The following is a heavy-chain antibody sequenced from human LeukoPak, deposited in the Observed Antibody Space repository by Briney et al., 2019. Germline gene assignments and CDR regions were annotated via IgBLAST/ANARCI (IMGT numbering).Heavy chain of an antibody. CDR1: GYTFTGYY. J-gene: IGHJ3*02. D-gene: IGHD6-13*01. CDR2: INPNSGGT. CDR3: AREWGIAAAGDAFDI. V-gene: IGHV1-2*02. Sequence: ASVKVSCKASGYTFTGYYMHWVRQAPGQGLEWMGWINPNSGGTNYAQKFQGRVTMTRDTSISTAYMELSRLTSDDAAVYYCAREWGIAAAGDAFDIWGQGTMVTVSS.